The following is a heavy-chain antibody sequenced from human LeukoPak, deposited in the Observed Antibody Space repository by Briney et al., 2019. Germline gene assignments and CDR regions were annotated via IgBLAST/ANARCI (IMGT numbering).Heavy chain of an antibody. V-gene: IGHV3-30*18. CDR3: AKDPGIAAAGTLGLYYYGMDV. CDR2: ISYDGSNK. CDR1: GFTFSSYG. J-gene: IGHJ6*02. Sequence: GGSLRLSCAASGFTFSSYGMHWVRQAPGKGLEWVAVISYDGSNKYYADSVKGRFTISRDNSKNTLYLQMNSLRAEDTAVYYCAKDPGIAAAGTLGLYYYGMDVWGQGTTVTVSS. D-gene: IGHD6-13*01.